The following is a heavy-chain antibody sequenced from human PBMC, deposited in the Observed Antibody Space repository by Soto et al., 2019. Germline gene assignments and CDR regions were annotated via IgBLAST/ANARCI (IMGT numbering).Heavy chain of an antibody. CDR1: GGSIRSSNYY. D-gene: IGHD6-13*01. CDR3: ASLQVPGNFDY. V-gene: IGHV4-39*01. Sequence: QLQLQESGPGLVKPSETLSLTCTVSGGSIRSSNYYWAWVRQPPGKGLEWIANIYYSGDNYFHPSLRNRLTVSVDTSKNQFSLNLGSLTAADTAMYYCASLQVPGNFDYWGQGTLVTVSS. CDR2: IYYSGDN. J-gene: IGHJ4*02.